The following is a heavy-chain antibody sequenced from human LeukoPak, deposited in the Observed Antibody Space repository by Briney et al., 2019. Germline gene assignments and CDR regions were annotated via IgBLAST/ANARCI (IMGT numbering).Heavy chain of an antibody. CDR3: ARGGYYGSGNDFRFDP. J-gene: IGHJ5*02. V-gene: IGHV4-38-2*02. CDR1: GYSISSGYY. Sequence: SETLSLTYTVSGYSISSGYYWGWIRQPPGKGLEWTGSIDHSGSTYYNPSLKSRITISVDTSKDQFSLKLSSVTAADTAIYYCARGGYYGSGNDFRFDPWGQGTLVTVSS. CDR2: IDHSGST. D-gene: IGHD3-10*01.